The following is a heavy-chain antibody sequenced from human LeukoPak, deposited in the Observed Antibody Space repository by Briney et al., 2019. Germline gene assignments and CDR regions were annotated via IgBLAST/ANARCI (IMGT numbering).Heavy chain of an antibody. J-gene: IGHJ4*02. CDR2: ISAYNGNT. D-gene: IGHD6-13*01. Sequence: EASVKVSFKASGYTFTSYGISWVRQAPGQGLAWMGWISAYNGNTNYAQKLQGRVTMTTDTSTSTAYMELRSLRSDDTAVYYCARDALYSSSWYGDYWGQGTLVTVSS. CDR3: ARDALYSSSWYGDY. CDR1: GYTFTSYG. V-gene: IGHV1-18*01.